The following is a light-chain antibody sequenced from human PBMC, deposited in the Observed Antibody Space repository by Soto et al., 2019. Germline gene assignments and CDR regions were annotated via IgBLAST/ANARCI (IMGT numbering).Light chain of an antibody. CDR1: SSNIGAGYD. V-gene: IGLV1-40*01. J-gene: IGLJ2*01. Sequence: QAVVTQPPSVSGAPGQRVTISCTGSSSNIGAGYDVHWYQQLPGTAPKLLIYGNSNRPSGVPDRFSGSKSGTSASLAITGLQAEDEADYYCQSYDSXXXXXXFGGX. CDR2: GNS. CDR3: QSYDSXXXXXX.